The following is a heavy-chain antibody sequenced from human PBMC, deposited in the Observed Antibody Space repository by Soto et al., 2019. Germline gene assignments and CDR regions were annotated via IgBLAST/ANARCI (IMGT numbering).Heavy chain of an antibody. CDR1: GGTFSSYA. V-gene: IGHV1-69*13. J-gene: IGHJ4*02. Sequence: SVKVSCKASGGTFSSYAISWVRQAPGQGLEWMGGIIPIFGTANYAQKFQGRVTITADESTSTAYMELSSLRSEDTAVYYCARNPCTNGVCYKSFDYWGQGTLVTVSS. CDR2: IIPIFGTA. CDR3: ARNPCTNGVCYKSFDY. D-gene: IGHD2-8*01.